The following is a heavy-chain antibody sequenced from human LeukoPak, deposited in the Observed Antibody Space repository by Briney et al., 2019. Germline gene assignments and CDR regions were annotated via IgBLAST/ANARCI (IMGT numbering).Heavy chain of an antibody. D-gene: IGHD6-19*01. Sequence: SETLSLTWTVSGGSISSYYWSWIRQPPGKRLEWVGYIYYSGSTNYNPSLKSRVTISVDTSKNQFSLKLSSVTAADTAVYYCARGIWGYSSGPNDYWGQGTLVTVSS. V-gene: IGHV4-59*01. CDR2: IYYSGST. J-gene: IGHJ4*02. CDR1: GGSISSYY. CDR3: ARGIWGYSSGPNDY.